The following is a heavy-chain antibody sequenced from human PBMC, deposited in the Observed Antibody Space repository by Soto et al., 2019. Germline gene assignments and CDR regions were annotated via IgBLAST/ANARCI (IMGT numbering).Heavy chain of an antibody. CDR1: GGSINSGGYH. CDR3: ARGKNWFDP. CDR2: IYYSGGT. Sequence: SETLSLTCTVSGGSINSGGYHWSWIRQHPGKGLEWIGYIYYSGGTYYNPSLKSRFTISVDTSKNQFSLKLSSVTAADTAIYYCARGKNWFDPWSQGTLVTVSS. J-gene: IGHJ5*02. V-gene: IGHV4-31*03.